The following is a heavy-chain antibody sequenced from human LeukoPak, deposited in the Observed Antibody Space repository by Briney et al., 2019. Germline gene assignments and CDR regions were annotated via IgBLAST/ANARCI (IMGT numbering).Heavy chain of an antibody. CDR3: ARHGYYYYYMDV. CDR2: SYHSGST. Sequence: SETLSLTCTVSGGSISSGGYYWSWIRQPPGKGLEWIGYSYHSGSTNYNPSLKSRVTISVDTSKNQFSLKLSSVTAADTAVYYCARHGYYYYYMDVWGKGTTVTVSS. V-gene: IGHV4-30-2*01. J-gene: IGHJ6*03. CDR1: GGSISSGGYY.